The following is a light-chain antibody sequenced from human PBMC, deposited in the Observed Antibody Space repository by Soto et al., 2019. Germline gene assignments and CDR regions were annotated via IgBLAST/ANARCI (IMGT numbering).Light chain of an antibody. CDR3: CSYAGSYTFDV. CDR2: DVT. J-gene: IGLJ1*01. CDR1: STDVGAYRY. V-gene: IGLV2-11*01. Sequence: QSALTQPRSVSGSPGQSVTISCTGTSTDVGAYRYVSWYQQHPGKAPKLLIYDVTKRPSGVPDRFSGSKSGNTASLTISGLQAEDEADYYCCSYAGSYTFDVFGTGTKATVL.